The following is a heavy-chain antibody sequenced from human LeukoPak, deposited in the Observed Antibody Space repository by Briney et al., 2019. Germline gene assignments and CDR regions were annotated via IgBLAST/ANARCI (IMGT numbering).Heavy chain of an antibody. Sequence: GGSLRLSCAASGFTFRSYAMSWVRQAPGKGLEWVSGISGSGGSTYYADSVKGRFTVSRDNSKATLYLQMNSLRADDTAVYFCAKRGSSWSYFDYWGQGTLVTVSS. CDR2: ISGSGGST. CDR3: AKRGSSWSYFDY. V-gene: IGHV3-23*01. CDR1: GFTFRSYA. D-gene: IGHD6-13*01. J-gene: IGHJ4*02.